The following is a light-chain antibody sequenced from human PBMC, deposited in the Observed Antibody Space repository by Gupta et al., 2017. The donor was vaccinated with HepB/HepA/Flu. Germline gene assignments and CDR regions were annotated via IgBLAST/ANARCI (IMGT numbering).Light chain of an antibody. CDR2: WAS. Sequence: DFVIAQSLDSLTVCLGGRASINCKSSQNMLFSFNNKNYLAWYQQKPGQPPKLLISWASTRESGVPDRFSGSGSGTDFTLTISRLQAEDVAVYYCQQSYSVLWTVGQGTKVEIK. CDR3: QQSYSVLWT. CDR1: QNMLFSFNNKNY. J-gene: IGKJ1*01. V-gene: IGKV4-1*01.